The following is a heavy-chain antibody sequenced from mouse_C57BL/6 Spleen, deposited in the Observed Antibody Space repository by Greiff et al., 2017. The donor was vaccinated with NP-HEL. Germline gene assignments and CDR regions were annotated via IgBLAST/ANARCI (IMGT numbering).Heavy chain of an antibody. V-gene: IGHV1-42*01. D-gene: IGHD2-5*01. J-gene: IGHJ4*01. CDR1: GYSFTGYY. CDR3: ARYYYSNFDYYAMDY. Sequence: VQLQQPGPELVKPGASVKISCKASGYSFTGYYMNWVKQSPEKSLEWIGEINPSTGGTTYNQKFKAKATLTVDKSSSTAYMQLKSLTSEDSAVYYCARYYYSNFDYYAMDYWGQGTSVTVSS. CDR2: INPSTGGT.